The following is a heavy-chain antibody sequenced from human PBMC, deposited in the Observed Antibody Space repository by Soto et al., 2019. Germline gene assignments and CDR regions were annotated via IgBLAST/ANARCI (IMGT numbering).Heavy chain of an antibody. Sequence: SETLSLTCTVSGGSISSYYWSWIRQPPGKGLEWIGYIYYSGSTNYNPSLKSRVTISVDTSKNQFSLKLSSVTAADTAVYYCARGVWGGYSSSWTSGPYYYYGMDVWGQGTTVTVSS. CDR2: IYYSGST. CDR1: GGSISSYY. CDR3: ARGVWGGYSSSWTSGPYYYYGMDV. D-gene: IGHD6-13*01. V-gene: IGHV4-59*12. J-gene: IGHJ6*02.